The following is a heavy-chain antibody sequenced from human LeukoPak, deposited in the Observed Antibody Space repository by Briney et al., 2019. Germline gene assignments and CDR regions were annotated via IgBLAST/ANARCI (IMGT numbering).Heavy chain of an antibody. CDR3: ARDSGTTGEVKFDP. J-gene: IGHJ5*02. CDR1: GASISSYY. Sequence: TSETLSLTCTVSGASISSYYWSWIRQPAGKGLEWIGRIYVSGSTTYNPSLESRVTMSLDTSKNQISLKVSSVTAADTAVYYCARDSGTTGEVKFDPWGQGTLVTVSS. D-gene: IGHD1-7*01. V-gene: IGHV4-4*07. CDR2: IYVSGST.